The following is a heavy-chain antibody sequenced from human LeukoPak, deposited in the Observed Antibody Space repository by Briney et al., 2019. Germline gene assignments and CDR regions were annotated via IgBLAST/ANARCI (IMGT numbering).Heavy chain of an antibody. V-gene: IGHV3-74*01. J-gene: IGHJ4*02. D-gene: IGHD1-26*01. CDR1: GFTFSSNW. Sequence: GGSLRLSCAASGFTFSSNWMHWVRQAPGKGLVWVSRINEDGSTTNYADSVKGRSTIFRDNAKNTLYLQMNSLGAEDTAVYYCVRDLGGRSGHWGQGTLVTVSS. CDR3: VRDLGGRSGH. CDR2: INEDGSTT.